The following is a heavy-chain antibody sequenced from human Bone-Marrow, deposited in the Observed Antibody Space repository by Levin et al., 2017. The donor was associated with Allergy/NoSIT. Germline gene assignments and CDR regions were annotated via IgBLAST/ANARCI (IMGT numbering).Heavy chain of an antibody. CDR2: IIPIFGTA. D-gene: IGHD6-13*01. CDR1: GGTFSSYA. J-gene: IGHJ3*02. Sequence: ASVKVTCKASGGTFSSYAISWVRQAPGQGLEWMGGIIPIFGTANYAQKFQGRVTITADKSTSTAYMELSSLRSEDTAVYYCASYGSGIAAAGTSGGAFDIWGQGTMVTVSS. CDR3: ASYGSGIAAAGTSGGAFDI. V-gene: IGHV1-69*06.